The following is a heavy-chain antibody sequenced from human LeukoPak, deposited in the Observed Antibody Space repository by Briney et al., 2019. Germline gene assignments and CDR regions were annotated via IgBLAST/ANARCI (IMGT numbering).Heavy chain of an antibody. Sequence: PGGSLRLSCAASGFNFRFYNMNWVRQAPGKGLEWISYISSDAKTVNYADSVKGRFTISRDNSKNTLYLQMNSLTADDTAVYYCARNDRYSSSPRYYFDYWGLGTLVTVSS. CDR1: GFNFRFYN. J-gene: IGHJ4*02. V-gene: IGHV3-48*01. CDR3: ARNDRYSSSPRYYFDY. CDR2: ISSDAKTV. D-gene: IGHD6-13*01.